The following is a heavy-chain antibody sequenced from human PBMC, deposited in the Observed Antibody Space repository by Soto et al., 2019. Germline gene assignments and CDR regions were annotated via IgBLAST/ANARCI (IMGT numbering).Heavy chain of an antibody. V-gene: IGHV3-33*01. CDR1: GFTFSSYG. CDR3: ASSSRDLYFDY. CDR2: IWYDGSNK. Sequence: GGSLRLSCAASGFTFSSYGMHWVRQAPGKGLEWVAVIWYDGSNKYYADSVKGRFTISRDNSKNTLYLQMNSLRAEDTAVYYCASSSRDLYFDYWGQGTLVTVSS. J-gene: IGHJ4*02.